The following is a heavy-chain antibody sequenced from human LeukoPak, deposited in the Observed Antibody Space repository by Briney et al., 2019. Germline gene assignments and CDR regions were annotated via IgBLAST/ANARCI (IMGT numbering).Heavy chain of an antibody. CDR3: ARDRGRLWFSEGVDY. CDR2: ISAYNGNT. V-gene: IGHV1-18*01. Sequence: ASVKVSCKASGYTFTSYGISWVRQAPEQGLEWMGWISAYNGNTNYAQKLQGRVTMTTDTSTSTAYMELRSLRSDDTAVYYCARDRGRLWFSEGVDYWGQGTLVTVSS. CDR1: GYTFTSYG. J-gene: IGHJ4*02. D-gene: IGHD5-18*01.